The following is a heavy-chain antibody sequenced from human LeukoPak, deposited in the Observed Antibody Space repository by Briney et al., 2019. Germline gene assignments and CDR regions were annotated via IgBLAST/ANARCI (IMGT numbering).Heavy chain of an antibody. CDR2: INHSGDT. D-gene: IGHD1/OR15-1a*01. CDR3: ARGPGTVGLSP. CDR1: GGSFTNYY. J-gene: IGHJ4*02. V-gene: IGHV4-34*01. Sequence: SETLSLTCNVSGGSFTNYYWSWIRQTPKKGLEWIGQINHSGDTSYNPSLRSRVTLSVDRSKNQFSLKVTSVTAADTGVYYCARGPGTVGLSPWGQGTLVTVSS.